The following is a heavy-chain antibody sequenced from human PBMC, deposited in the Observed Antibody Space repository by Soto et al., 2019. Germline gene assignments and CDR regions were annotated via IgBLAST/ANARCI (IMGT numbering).Heavy chain of an antibody. CDR2: IYSGGSG. J-gene: IGHJ6*04. CDR3: ARDVGV. CDR1: GITVYNNY. V-gene: IGHV3-66*01. Sequence: EVQLVESGGGLVQRGGSLRLSCAASGITVYNNYMSWVRQAPGKGLEWVSVIYSGGSGAYAHSVKGRFTISRDGSKNTVYLQMHSLRAEDTAVYYCARDVGVWGRGPTVTVSS.